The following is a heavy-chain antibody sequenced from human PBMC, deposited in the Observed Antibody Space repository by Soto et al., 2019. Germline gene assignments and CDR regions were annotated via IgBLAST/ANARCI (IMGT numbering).Heavy chain of an antibody. CDR3: ARAVYDNLRASGKGFNY. CDR1: GFTFGTHA. V-gene: IGHV3-23*01. Sequence: GGSLRLSCAASGFTFGTHAMTWVRQAPGKGLEWVSTVSGSGDSTYYADSVKGRFTISRDISKNTLYLQMNSLRAEDTAVYYCARAVYDNLRASGKGFNYWGQGTLVTVSS. J-gene: IGHJ4*02. D-gene: IGHD3-22*01. CDR2: VSGSGDST.